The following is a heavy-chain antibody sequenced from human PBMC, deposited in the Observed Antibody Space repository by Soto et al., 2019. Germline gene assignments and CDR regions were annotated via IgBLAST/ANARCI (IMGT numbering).Heavy chain of an antibody. CDR1: GGTFSSYA. V-gene: IGHV1-3*01. J-gene: IGHJ4*02. Sequence: GPVKVSCKASGGTFSSYAISWVRQAPGQRLEWMGWINAGNGNTKYSQKFQGRVTITRDTSASTAYMELSSLRSEDTAVYYCARDQSKGPGYWGQGTLVTVSS. CDR2: INAGNGNT. CDR3: ARDQSKGPGY.